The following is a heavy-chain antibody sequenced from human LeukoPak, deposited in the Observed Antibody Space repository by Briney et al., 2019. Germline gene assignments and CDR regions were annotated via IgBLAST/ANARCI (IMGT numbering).Heavy chain of an antibody. CDR2: IIPIFGTA. CDR3: ARSRDGYNKIKPYYFDY. CDR1: GGTFSSYA. D-gene: IGHD5-24*01. J-gene: IGHJ4*02. Sequence: WASVKVSCKASGGTFSSYAISWVRQAPGQGLEWMGGIIPIFGTANYAQKFQGRVTITAEESTSTAYMELSSLRSEDTAVYYCARSRDGYNKIKPYYFDYWGQGTLVTVSS. V-gene: IGHV1-69*13.